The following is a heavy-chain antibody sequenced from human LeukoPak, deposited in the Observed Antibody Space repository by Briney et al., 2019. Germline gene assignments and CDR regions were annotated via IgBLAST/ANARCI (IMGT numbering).Heavy chain of an antibody. CDR2: IKQDGSET. CDR3: ARDRDSRWDFDL. J-gene: IGHJ2*01. V-gene: IGHV3-7*04. Sequence: GGSLRLSCAASGFTFSSYWMSWVRQAPGKGLEWVANIKQDGSETYYVDSVKGRFTLSRDNAKNSLYLQMSSLRADDTAVYYCARDRDSRWDFDLWGRGTLVTVSS. CDR1: GFTFSSYW. D-gene: IGHD3-22*01.